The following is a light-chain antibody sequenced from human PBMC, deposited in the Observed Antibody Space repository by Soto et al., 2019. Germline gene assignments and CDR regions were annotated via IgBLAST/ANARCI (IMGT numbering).Light chain of an antibody. V-gene: IGKV1-9*01. CDR2: GAS. CDR1: QGIINY. Sequence: IQLTQSPSSLSASMGDRVTITCRASQGIINYLAWYQQKPGKAPKLLIYGASTLQGGVPSRFSGSGSGTDFSLTVSSLQPEVLAKYYCQQLFKFPPTFDTGTKVDIK. CDR3: QQLFKFPPT. J-gene: IGKJ3*01.